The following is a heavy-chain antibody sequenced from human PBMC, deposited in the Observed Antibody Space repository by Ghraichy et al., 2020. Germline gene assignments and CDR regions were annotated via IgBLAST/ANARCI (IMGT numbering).Heavy chain of an antibody. V-gene: IGHV3-66*01. CDR2: IYSGGST. CDR3: ARVVGYSYGDY. J-gene: IGHJ4*02. CDR1: GFTVSSNY. Sequence: GGSLRLSCAASGFTVSSNYMTWVRQAPGKGLEWVSVIYSGGSTYYADSVKGRFTISRDNSKNTLYLQMNSLRAEDTAVYYCARVVGYSYGDYWGQGTLVTVSS. D-gene: IGHD5-18*01.